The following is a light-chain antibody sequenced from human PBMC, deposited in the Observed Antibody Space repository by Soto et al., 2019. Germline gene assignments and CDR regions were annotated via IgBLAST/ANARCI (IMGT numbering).Light chain of an antibody. CDR1: SSDVGAYNY. J-gene: IGLJ1*01. Sequence: QSVLTQPASVSGSPGQSVTISCTGTSSDVGAYNYVSWYQLHPGKAPKLLISEVSNRPSGVSSRFSGSKSGNTASLTISGLQAEDEADYYCSSYTSSSTLFGTGTKLTVL. CDR2: EVS. CDR3: SSYTSSSTL. V-gene: IGLV2-14*01.